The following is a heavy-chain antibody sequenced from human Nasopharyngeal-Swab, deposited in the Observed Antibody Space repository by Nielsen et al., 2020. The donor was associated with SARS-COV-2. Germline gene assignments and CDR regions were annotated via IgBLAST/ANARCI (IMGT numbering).Heavy chain of an antibody. CDR2: ISSNGGST. CDR3: VKDRITMIVEPDY. V-gene: IGHV3-64D*06. Sequence: WIRQPPGKGLEYVSAISSNGGSTYYADSVKGRFTISRDNSKNTLYLQMSSLRAEDTAVYYCVKDRITMIVEPDYWGQGTLVTVSS. J-gene: IGHJ4*02. D-gene: IGHD3-22*01.